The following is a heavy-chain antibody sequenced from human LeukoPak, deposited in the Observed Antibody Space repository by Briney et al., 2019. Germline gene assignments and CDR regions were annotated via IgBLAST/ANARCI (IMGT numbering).Heavy chain of an antibody. J-gene: IGHJ4*02. V-gene: IGHV6-1*01. D-gene: IGHD1-26*01. CDR3: ASIVGATGNPFDY. Sequence: SQTLSLTCAISGDSVSSNSVTWNWIRQSPSRGLEWLGRTYYRSTWYNDYAVSVRGRITVNPDTSKNQFSLKLSSVTAADTAVYYCASIVGATGNPFDYWGQGTLVTVSS. CDR2: TYYRSTWYN. CDR1: GDSVSSNSVT.